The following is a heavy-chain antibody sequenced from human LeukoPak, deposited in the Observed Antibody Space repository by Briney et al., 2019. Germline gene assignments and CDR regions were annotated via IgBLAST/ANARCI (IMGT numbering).Heavy chain of an antibody. CDR1: GFTFSSYA. V-gene: IGHV3-48*04. CDR2: ISSSSSTI. D-gene: IGHD3-10*01. CDR3: ARGGWFGELLGFDY. J-gene: IGHJ4*02. Sequence: PGGSLRLSCAASGFTFSSYAMSWVRQAPGKGLEWVSYISSSSSTIYYADSVKGRFTISRDNAKNSLYLQMNSLRAEDTAVYYCARGGWFGELLGFDYWGQGTLVTVSS.